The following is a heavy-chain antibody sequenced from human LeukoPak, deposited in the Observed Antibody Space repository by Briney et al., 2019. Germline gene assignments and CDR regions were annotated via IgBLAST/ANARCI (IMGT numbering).Heavy chain of an antibody. V-gene: IGHV3-30*02. Sequence: GGSLRLSCAGSGFSFSSYGMHWVRQAPGKGLEWMAFIRSDGSNKYYADSVKGRFTISRDNSKNTLYLQMNSLRAEDTAVYYCAPRPRGAMVSFDYWGQGTLVTVSS. CDR1: GFSFSSYG. J-gene: IGHJ4*02. D-gene: IGHD3-10*01. CDR2: IRSDGSNK. CDR3: APRPRGAMVSFDY.